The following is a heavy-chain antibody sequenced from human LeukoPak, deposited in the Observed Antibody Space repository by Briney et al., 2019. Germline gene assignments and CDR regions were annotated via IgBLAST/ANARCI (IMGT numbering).Heavy chain of an antibody. CDR2: MSYSGGT. D-gene: IGHD6-13*01. V-gene: IGHV4-59*01. Sequence: SETLSLTCTVSGDSIRSYYWSWIRQPPGKGLEWMGYMSYSGGTNYNPSVKSRLTISADTSKNQFSLKLTSVTAADTAIYYCARGAAGTDHWGQGTLVTVSS. J-gene: IGHJ4*02. CDR3: ARGAAGTDH. CDR1: GDSIRSYY.